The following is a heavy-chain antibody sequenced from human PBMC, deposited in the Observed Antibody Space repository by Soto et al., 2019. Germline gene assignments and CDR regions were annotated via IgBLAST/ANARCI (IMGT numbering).Heavy chain of an antibody. CDR2: INDSGTT. CDR1: SGSFSGYY. CDR3: ARGRGIAAAGPAAYYYGLDV. D-gene: IGHD6-13*01. V-gene: IGHV4-34*01. Sequence: SETLSLTCAVDSGSFSGYYTTWIRQPPGKGLEWIAEINDSGTTNYNPSLKSRVSVSVDTSKNQFSLKLKSMTAADTAMYYCARGRGIAAAGPAAYYYGLDVWGQGTTVTVS. J-gene: IGHJ6*02.